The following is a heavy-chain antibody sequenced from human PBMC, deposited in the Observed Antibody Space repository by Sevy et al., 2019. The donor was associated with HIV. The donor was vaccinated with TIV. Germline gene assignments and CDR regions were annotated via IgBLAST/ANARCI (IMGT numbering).Heavy chain of an antibody. Sequence: GGSLRLSCAASGFTFSIYAIHWVRQAPGKGLEWVAVISYDGSKKYYVDSVKGRFTISRDNSKNTLYLQMNSLRPEDTAVYYCARDLPSEVTNPFYYYGMDVWGQGTTVTVSS. V-gene: IGHV3-30*04. D-gene: IGHD4-17*01. CDR3: ARDLPSEVTNPFYYYGMDV. CDR2: ISYDGSKK. J-gene: IGHJ6*02. CDR1: GFTFSIYA.